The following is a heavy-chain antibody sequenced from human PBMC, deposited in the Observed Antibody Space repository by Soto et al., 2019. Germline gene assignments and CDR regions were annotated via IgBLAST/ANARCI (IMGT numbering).Heavy chain of an antibody. D-gene: IGHD6-13*01. CDR3: ARAAMGGSSWPFDY. J-gene: IGHJ4*02. CDR1: GGSISSSNW. Sequence: QAQLQESGPGLVKPSGTLSLTCAVSGGSISSSNWWSWVRQPPGKGLEWIGEIYHSGSTNYNPSLKRRVTIAVDKSKTHFSLKRSSVTAADTAVYYCARAAMGGSSWPFDYWGQGTLVTVSS. V-gene: IGHV4-4*02. CDR2: IYHSGST.